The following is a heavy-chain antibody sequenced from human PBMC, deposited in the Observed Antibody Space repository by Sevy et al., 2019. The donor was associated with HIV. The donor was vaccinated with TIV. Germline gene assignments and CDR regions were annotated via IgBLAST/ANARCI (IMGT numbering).Heavy chain of an antibody. CDR1: GFTFSSYGLSSYS. Sequence: GGSLRLSCAASGFTFSSYGLSSYSMNWVRQAPGKGLEWVSSISSSSSYIFYADSVKGRFTISRDNAKNSVYLQMNSLRAEDTAVYYCARDRGVGTSSYGMDVWRQGTTVTVSS. CDR3: ARDRGVGTSSYGMDV. J-gene: IGHJ6*02. D-gene: IGHD1-26*01. V-gene: IGHV3-21*01. CDR2: ISSSSSYI.